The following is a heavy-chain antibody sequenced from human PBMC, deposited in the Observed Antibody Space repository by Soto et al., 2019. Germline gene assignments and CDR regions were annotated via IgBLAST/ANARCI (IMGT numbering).Heavy chain of an antibody. V-gene: IGHV1-3*05. J-gene: IGHJ2*01. CDR1: GYTFTSYA. CDR2: INAGNGNT. CDR3: ARAPSWWYFDL. Sequence: QVQLVQSGAEEKKPGASVKVSCKASGYTFTSYAMHWVRQAPGQRLEWMGWINAGNGNTKYSQKFQGRVTITRDTSAITAYMELSSLRSEDTDVYYCARAPSWWYFDLWGRGTMVTVSA.